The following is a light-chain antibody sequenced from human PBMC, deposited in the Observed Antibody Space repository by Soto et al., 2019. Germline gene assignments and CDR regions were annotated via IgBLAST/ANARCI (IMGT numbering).Light chain of an antibody. J-gene: IGLJ1*01. Sequence: QSALTPPAPLSGSPGQSITISCTGNSSEFGGYNYVSWYQQHPGKAPKLMIYDVSNRPSGVSNRFSGSKSGNTASLTISGLQAEDEADYYCSSYTSSSTPYVFGTGTEVTVL. CDR3: SSYTSSSTPYV. CDR2: DVS. V-gene: IGLV2-14*01. CDR1: SSEFGGYNY.